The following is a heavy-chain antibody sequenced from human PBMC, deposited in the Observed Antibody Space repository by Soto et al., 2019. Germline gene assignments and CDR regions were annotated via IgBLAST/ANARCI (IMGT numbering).Heavy chain of an antibody. V-gene: IGHV1-69*12. D-gene: IGHD2-8*01. CDR2: IIPIFGTA. CDR3: ARESYCTNGVCYSNWFDP. Sequence: QVQLVQSGAEVKKPGSSVKVSCKASGGTFGSYAISWVRQAPGQGLEWMGGIIPIFGTANYAQKFQGRVKITADESTSTAYMELSSLRSEDTAVYYCARESYCTNGVCYSNWFDPWGQGTLVTVSS. J-gene: IGHJ5*02. CDR1: GGTFGSYA.